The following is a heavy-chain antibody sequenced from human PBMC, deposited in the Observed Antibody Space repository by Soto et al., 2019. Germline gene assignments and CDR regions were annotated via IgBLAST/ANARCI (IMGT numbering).Heavy chain of an antibody. CDR3: AGWSNDAFDI. Sequence: SVKVSWKDSGGSFSSYAISWVRQAPGQGLEWMGGIIPIFGTANYAQKFQGRVTITADESTSTAYMELSSRRSEDTAVYYCAGWSNDAFDIWGQGTMVTVAS. J-gene: IGHJ3*02. V-gene: IGHV1-69*13. CDR2: IIPIFGTA. CDR1: GGSFSSYA. D-gene: IGHD2-2*03.